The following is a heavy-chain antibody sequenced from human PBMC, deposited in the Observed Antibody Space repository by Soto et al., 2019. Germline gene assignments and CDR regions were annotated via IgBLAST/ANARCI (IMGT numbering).Heavy chain of an antibody. CDR1: SGPSKSHN. Sequence: QVQVQQSGPGLVKPSETLSLTCTVSSGPSKSHNWGWIRQPPGRGLEWIGYVYDTWRTSDNPSLKSRVTVSADTSTNRISLTLRFVTAADTAVYYCVRQGIGFLHGLVDVWGQGTTVIVSS. CDR3: VRQGIGFLHGLVDV. V-gene: IGHV4-59*08. CDR2: VYDTWRT. D-gene: IGHD3-10*01. J-gene: IGHJ6*01.